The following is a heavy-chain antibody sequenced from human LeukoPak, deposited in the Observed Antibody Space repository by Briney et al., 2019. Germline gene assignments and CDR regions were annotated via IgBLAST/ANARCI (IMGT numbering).Heavy chain of an antibody. CDR2: IIPIFGTA. Sequence: HWASVKVSCKASGGTFSSYAISWVRQAPGQGLEWMGRIIPIFGTANYAQKFQGRVTITADKSTSTAYMELSSLRSEDTAVYYCARAPDIAAAGCDYWGQGTLVTVSS. D-gene: IGHD6-13*01. CDR1: GGTFSSYA. CDR3: ARAPDIAAAGCDY. V-gene: IGHV1-69*06. J-gene: IGHJ4*02.